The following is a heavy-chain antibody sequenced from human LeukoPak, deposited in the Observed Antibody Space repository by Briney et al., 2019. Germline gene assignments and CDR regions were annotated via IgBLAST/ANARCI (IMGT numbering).Heavy chain of an antibody. V-gene: IGHV3-7*01. CDR1: GFSFRNYW. Sequence: GSLRLSCAASGFSFRNYWMGWVRQAPGKGLEWVANTKPDGSAGYYADSVRGRFTASRDNANNLLYLQMNRLRAEDTAVYYCARDGGLHTNFDYWGQGTLLTVSS. CDR2: TKPDGSAG. J-gene: IGHJ4*02. D-gene: IGHD2-15*01. CDR3: ARDGGLHTNFDY.